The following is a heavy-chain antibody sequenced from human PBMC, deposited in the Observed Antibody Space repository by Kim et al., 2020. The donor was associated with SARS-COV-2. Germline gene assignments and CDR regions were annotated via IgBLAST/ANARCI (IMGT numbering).Heavy chain of an antibody. CDR2: MYYSGST. CDR3: ARQGIRGSSWYLGAFDI. CDR1: GGSISSSSYY. J-gene: IGHJ3*02. Sequence: SETLSLTCTVSGGSISSSSYYCGWIRQPPGKGLEWIGGMYYSGSTNYNPSLKSRVTISVDTSKNQFSLKLRSVTAADTAVYYCARQGIRGSSWYLGAFDIWGQGTMVTVSS. V-gene: IGHV4-39*01. D-gene: IGHD6-13*01.